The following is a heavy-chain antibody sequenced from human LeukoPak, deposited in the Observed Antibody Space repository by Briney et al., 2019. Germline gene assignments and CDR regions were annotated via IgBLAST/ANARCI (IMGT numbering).Heavy chain of an antibody. CDR1: DYSISSGYY. J-gene: IGHJ4*02. V-gene: IGHV4-38-2*02. D-gene: IGHD5-18*01. Sequence: PSETLSLTCTVSDYSISSGYYWGWIRQPPGKGLEWIGSVYHSGSTYYNPSLKSRVTISIDTSKNQFSLKLTSVTAADTAVYYCARDDTAMVPDYWGQGTLVTVSS. CDR3: ARDDTAMVPDY. CDR2: VYHSGST.